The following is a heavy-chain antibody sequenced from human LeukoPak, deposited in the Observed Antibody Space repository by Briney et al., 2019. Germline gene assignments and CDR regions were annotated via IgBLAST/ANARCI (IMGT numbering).Heavy chain of an antibody. D-gene: IGHD1-26*01. CDR1: GFTFSRYA. CDR2: ISGSGGST. J-gene: IGHJ4*02. CDR3: AISGSYYFDY. V-gene: IGHV3-23*01. Sequence: GGSLRPSCAASGFTFSRYAMSWDRPAPGKGLEWVSAISGSGGSTYHADSVKGRFTISRDNSKNTLYLKMNSLRAEDTAVDYCAISGSYYFDYWGQGTLVTASS.